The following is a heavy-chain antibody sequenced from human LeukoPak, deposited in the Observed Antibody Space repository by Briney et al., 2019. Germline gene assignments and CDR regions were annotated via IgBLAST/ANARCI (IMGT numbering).Heavy chain of an antibody. J-gene: IGHJ4*02. CDR1: GFTFDDYG. CDR3: VKDSNYDFWSGYYKGFDN. CDR2: ISRDGGRT. V-gene: IGHV3-20*04. Sequence: PGGSLRLSCAASGFTSGFTFDDYGMNWVRQVPGKGLEWVSGISRDGGRTGYADSVQGRFTISRDNSRNSLHLQMNSLRVEDTAFYYCVKDSNYDFWSGYYKGFDNWGQGTLVTVPS. D-gene: IGHD3-3*01.